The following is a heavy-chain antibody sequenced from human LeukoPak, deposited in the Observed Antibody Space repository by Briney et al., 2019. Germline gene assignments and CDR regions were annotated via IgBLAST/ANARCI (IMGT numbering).Heavy chain of an antibody. V-gene: IGHV3-9*01. Sequence: PGRSLRLSCAASGFTFDDYAMHWVRQAPGKGLEWVSCISWNSGSIGYADSVKGRFTISRDNAKNSLYLQMNSLRAEDTALYYCAKDASLRSGYNWRYFDYWGQGTLVTVSS. J-gene: IGHJ4*02. CDR1: GFTFDDYA. CDR3: AKDASLRSGYNWRYFDY. D-gene: IGHD5-24*01. CDR2: ISWNSGSI.